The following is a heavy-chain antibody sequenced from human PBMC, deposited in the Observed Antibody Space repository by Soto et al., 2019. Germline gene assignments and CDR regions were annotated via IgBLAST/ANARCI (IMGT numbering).Heavy chain of an antibody. D-gene: IGHD1-26*01. Sequence: QVQLVESGGGVVQPGGSLRLSCAASGFIFSNYAMQWVRQAQGKGLEWMAAISYDGNTQYYADSVRGRFTISRDNSKNTVYVQMISLRAEDTAVYYCARDLKGDTKLDYWGQGTLVTVSS. CDR1: GFIFSNYA. J-gene: IGHJ4*02. CDR3: ARDLKGDTKLDY. V-gene: IGHV3-30-3*01. CDR2: ISYDGNTQ.